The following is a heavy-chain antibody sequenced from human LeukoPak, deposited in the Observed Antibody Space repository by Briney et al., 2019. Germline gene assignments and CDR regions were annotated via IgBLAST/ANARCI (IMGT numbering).Heavy chain of an antibody. CDR3: ARDADLGATITGAFDI. CDR1: GFTFSSYA. Sequence: PGGSLRLSCAASGFTFSSYAMHWVRQAPGKGLEWVAVISYDGSNKYYADSVKGRFTISRDNSKNTLYLQMNSLRAEDTAVYYCARDADLGATITGAFDIWGQGTVVTVSS. J-gene: IGHJ3*02. D-gene: IGHD5-24*01. V-gene: IGHV3-30-3*01. CDR2: ISYDGSNK.